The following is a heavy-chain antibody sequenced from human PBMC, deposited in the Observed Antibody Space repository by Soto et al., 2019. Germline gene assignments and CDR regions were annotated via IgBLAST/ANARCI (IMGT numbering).Heavy chain of an antibody. D-gene: IGHD4-17*01. J-gene: IGHJ6*02. Sequence: GESLKISCKGSGYSFTSYWIGWVRQMPGKGLEWMGIIYPGDSDTRYSPSFQGQVTISADKSISTAYLQWSSLKASDTAMYYCARHPLDTVTTEGVSYYYYYYGMDVWGQGTTVTVSS. CDR1: GYSFTSYW. CDR2: IYPGDSDT. V-gene: IGHV5-51*01. CDR3: ARHPLDTVTTEGVSYYYYYYGMDV.